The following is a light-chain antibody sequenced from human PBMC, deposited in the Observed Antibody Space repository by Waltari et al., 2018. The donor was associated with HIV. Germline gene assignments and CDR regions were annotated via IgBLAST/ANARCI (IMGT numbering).Light chain of an antibody. CDR3: QQRTNWLIT. CDR1: QSVSFH. V-gene: IGKV3-11*01. CDR2: DAS. Sequence: EIVLTQSPATLSLYPGERATLSRRASQSVSFHLAWYQQKPGQPPRLLIYDASNRATGIPARFSGSGSGTDFTLTISSLEPEDFAVYYCQQRTNWLITFGQGTRLEIK. J-gene: IGKJ5*01.